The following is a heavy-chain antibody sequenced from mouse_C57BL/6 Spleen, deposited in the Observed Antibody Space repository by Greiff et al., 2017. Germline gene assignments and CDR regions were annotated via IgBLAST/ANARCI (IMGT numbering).Heavy chain of an antibody. J-gene: IGHJ3*01. Sequence: LEESDAELVKPGASVKISCKVSGYTFTDHTIHWMKQRPEQGLEWIGYIYPRDGSTKYNEKFKGKATLTAAKSSSTAYMQHNSLTSGDSAVYFCVYYYGGGAWFAYWGQGTLVTVSA. CDR3: VYYYGGGAWFAY. CDR1: GYTFTDHT. V-gene: IGHV1-78*01. D-gene: IGHD1-1*01. CDR2: IYPRDGST.